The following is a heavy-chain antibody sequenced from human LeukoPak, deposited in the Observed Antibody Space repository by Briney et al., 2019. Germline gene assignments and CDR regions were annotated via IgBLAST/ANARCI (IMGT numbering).Heavy chain of an antibody. Sequence: GGSLRLSCAASGFTFSSYSMNWVRQAPGKGLEWVSYIRSSSSTIYYADSVKGRFTISRDNAKNSLYLQRNSLRAEDTAVYYCARAAVLYDKASIHLSQWIDYWGQGTLVTVSS. CDR3: ARAAVLYDKASIHLSQWIDY. CDR2: IRSSSSTI. V-gene: IGHV3-48*04. J-gene: IGHJ4*02. D-gene: IGHD3-22*01. CDR1: GFTFSSYS.